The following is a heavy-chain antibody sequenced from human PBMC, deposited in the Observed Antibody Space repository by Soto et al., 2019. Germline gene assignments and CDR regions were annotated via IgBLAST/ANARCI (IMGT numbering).Heavy chain of an antibody. CDR1: GGSISSYS. Sequence: ASVTLHGTCTVSGGSISSYSWSWIREPAGKGLEWIGRIYPSGTTNYNPSLKSRVSMSVGTSKNQFSLKLSSLTAADTAVYYCARVVDSSGYSYYFDYWGQGTLVTVS. CDR3: ARVVDSSGYSYYFDY. CDR2: IYPSGTT. V-gene: IGHV4-4*07. D-gene: IGHD3-22*01. J-gene: IGHJ4*02.